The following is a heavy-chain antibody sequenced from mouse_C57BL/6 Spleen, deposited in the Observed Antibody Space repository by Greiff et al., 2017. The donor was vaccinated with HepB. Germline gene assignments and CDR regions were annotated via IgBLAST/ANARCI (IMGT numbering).Heavy chain of an antibody. D-gene: IGHD2-3*01. J-gene: IGHJ2*01. V-gene: IGHV1-69*01. Sequence: QVHVKQPGAELVMPGASVKLSCKASGYTFTSYWMHWVKQRPGQGLEWIGEIDPSDSYTNYNQKFKGKSTLTVDKSSSTAYMQLSSLTSEDSAVYYCARSGDGFDYWGQGTTLTVSS. CDR2: IDPSDSYT. CDR3: ARSGDGFDY. CDR1: GYTFTSYW.